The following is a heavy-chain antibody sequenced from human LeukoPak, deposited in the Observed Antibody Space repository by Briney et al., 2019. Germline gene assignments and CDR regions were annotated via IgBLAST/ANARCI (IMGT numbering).Heavy chain of an antibody. CDR3: AKYFDDFWSGYNKYFDC. CDR2: INPKSGDT. D-gene: IGHD3-3*01. J-gene: IGHJ4*02. V-gene: IGHV1-2*02. Sequence: ASVKVSCKASGYSFIGYYLHWVRQAPGQGLEWMGWINPKSGDTNYAQKFQGRVTMTRDTSINTAYMDLSSLRSDETAVYYCAKYFDDFWSGYNKYFDCWGQGTLVTVSS. CDR1: GYSFIGYY.